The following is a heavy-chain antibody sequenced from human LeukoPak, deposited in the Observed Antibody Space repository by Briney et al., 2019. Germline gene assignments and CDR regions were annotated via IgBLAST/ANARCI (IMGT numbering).Heavy chain of an antibody. V-gene: IGHV4-59*12. D-gene: IGHD3-22*01. CDR2: IHDSGTT. J-gene: IGHJ4*02. Sequence: PSETLSLTCTVSGGSISSYYWSWIRQPPGKGLEWIGYIHDSGTTNYNPSLKSRVTISVDTSKNQFSLKLGSVTAADTAVYYCARDRYYYDSSGYLFDYWGQGTLVTVSS. CDR1: GGSISSYY. CDR3: ARDRYYYDSSGYLFDY.